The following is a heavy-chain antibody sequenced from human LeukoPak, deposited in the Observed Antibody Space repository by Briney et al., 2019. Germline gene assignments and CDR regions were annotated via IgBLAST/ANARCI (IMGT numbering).Heavy chain of an antibody. D-gene: IGHD3-16*01. Sequence: AGGSLRLSCVASEFPISGYWMTWVRQAPGKGLEWVANIKQDGSEKTYVDSVKGRFTISRDNVKNSIFLQMNSLRVEDTAMYYCARDGGTDWYDPWGQGTLVSVSS. V-gene: IGHV3-7*01. CDR2: IKQDGSEK. CDR3: ARDGGTDWYDP. CDR1: EFPISGYW. J-gene: IGHJ5*02.